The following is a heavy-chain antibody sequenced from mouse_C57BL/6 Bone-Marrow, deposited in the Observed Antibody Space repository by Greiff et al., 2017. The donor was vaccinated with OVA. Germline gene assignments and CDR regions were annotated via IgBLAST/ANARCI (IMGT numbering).Heavy chain of an antibody. CDR2: IDPSDSYT. V-gene: IGHV1-69*01. Sequence: QVQLQQPGAELVMPGASVKLSCKASGYTFTSYWMHWVKQRPGQGLEWIGEIDPSDSYTNYNQKFKGKSTLTVDKSSSTAYRQLSRLTSEDSAVYYCASKGYYCSILFAMDYWGQGTSVTVSS. D-gene: IGHD1-1*01. CDR3: ASKGYYCSILFAMDY. CDR1: GYTFTSYW. J-gene: IGHJ4*01.